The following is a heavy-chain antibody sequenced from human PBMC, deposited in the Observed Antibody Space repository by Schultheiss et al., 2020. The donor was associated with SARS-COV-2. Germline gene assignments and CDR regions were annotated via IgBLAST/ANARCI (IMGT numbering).Heavy chain of an antibody. D-gene: IGHD2-15*01. CDR2: IIPILGIA. CDR3: ARDLGVVAATPPYFDY. Sequence: SVKVSCKASGGTFSSYTISWVRQAPGQGLEWMGRIIPILGIANYAQKFQGRVTITADKSTSTAYMELSSLRSEDTAVYYCARDLGVVAATPPYFDYWGQGTLVTVSS. J-gene: IGHJ4*02. V-gene: IGHV1-69*04. CDR1: GGTFSSYT.